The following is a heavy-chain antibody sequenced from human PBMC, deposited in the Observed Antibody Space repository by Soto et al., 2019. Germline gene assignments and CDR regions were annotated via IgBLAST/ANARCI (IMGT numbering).Heavy chain of an antibody. CDR3: AKIQFPGIAAQYDY. D-gene: IGHD6-13*01. Sequence: GGSLRLSCAASGFTFSSYAMSCVRQAPGKGLEWVSAISGSGGSTYYADSVKGRFTISRDNSKNTLYLQMNSLRAEDTAVYYCAKIQFPGIAAQYDYWGQGTLVTVSS. CDR2: ISGSGGST. CDR1: GFTFSSYA. J-gene: IGHJ4*02. V-gene: IGHV3-23*01.